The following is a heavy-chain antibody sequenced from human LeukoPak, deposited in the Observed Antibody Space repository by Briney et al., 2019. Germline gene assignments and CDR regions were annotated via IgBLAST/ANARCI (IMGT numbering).Heavy chain of an antibody. CDR2: ISGSGGST. Sequence: GSLRLSCAASGFTFSSYAMSWVRQAPGKGLEWVSAISGSGGSTYYADSVKDRFTISRDNSKDTLYLQMNSLRAEDTAVYYCAKAGGDYANYGMDVWGQGTTVTVSS. V-gene: IGHV3-23*01. D-gene: IGHD4-17*01. CDR3: AKAGGDYANYGMDV. J-gene: IGHJ6*02. CDR1: GFTFSSYA.